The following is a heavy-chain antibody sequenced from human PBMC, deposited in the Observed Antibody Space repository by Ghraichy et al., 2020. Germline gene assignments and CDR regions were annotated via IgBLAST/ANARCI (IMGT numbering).Heavy chain of an antibody. CDR1: GGSISSSSHY. D-gene: IGHD3-3*02. Sequence: SETLSLTCTVSGGSISSSSHYWDWIRQPPGKGLEWIGALYYIGKTDYNPSLRSRVTISVDTSKNQFFLNLTSVTAADTAVYYCARRSYWQHWFDPWGQGTLVTVSS. CDR2: LYYIGKT. V-gene: IGHV4-39*01. J-gene: IGHJ5*02. CDR3: ARRSYWQHWFDP.